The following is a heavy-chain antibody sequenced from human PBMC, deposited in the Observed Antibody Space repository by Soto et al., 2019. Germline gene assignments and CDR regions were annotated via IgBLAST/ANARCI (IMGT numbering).Heavy chain of an antibody. J-gene: IGHJ4*02. Sequence: SETLSLTCTVSGGSINIGGYYWSWIRQHPGKGLEWIGYIYYSGSTFYNPSLKSRVTISFDTCKNQFSLKLNSVTAADTAVYYCARTAWHFFDYWGQGTLVTVSS. CDR3: ARTAWHFFDY. V-gene: IGHV4-31*03. D-gene: IGHD3-3*02. CDR1: GGSINIGGYY. CDR2: IYYSGST.